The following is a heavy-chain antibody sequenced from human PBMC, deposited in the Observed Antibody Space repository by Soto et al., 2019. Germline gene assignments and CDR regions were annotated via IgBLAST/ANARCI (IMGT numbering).Heavy chain of an antibody. CDR2: ISGSGGST. J-gene: IGHJ4*02. CDR3: AKTANYDFWSGYYAYYYFDY. D-gene: IGHD3-3*01. CDR1: GFTFSSYA. Sequence: LRLSCAASGFTFSSYAMSWVRQAPGKGLEWVSAISGSGGSTYYADSVKGRFTISRDNSKNTLYLQMNSLRAEDTAVYYCAKTANYDFWSGYYAYYYFDYWGQGTLVTVSS. V-gene: IGHV3-23*01.